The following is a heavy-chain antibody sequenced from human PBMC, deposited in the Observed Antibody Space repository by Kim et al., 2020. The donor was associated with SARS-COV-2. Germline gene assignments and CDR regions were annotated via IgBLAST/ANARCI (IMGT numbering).Heavy chain of an antibody. V-gene: IGHV3-7*01. Sequence: GGSLRLSCAASGFTFSSYWMSWVRQAPGKGLEWVANIKQDGSEKYYVDSVKGRFTISRDNAKNSLYLQMNSLRAEDTAVYYCASSGDVIYYYYGMDVWGQGTTVTVSS. D-gene: IGHD6-19*01. CDR3: ASSGDVIYYYYGMDV. J-gene: IGHJ6*02. CDR2: IKQDGSEK. CDR1: GFTFSSYW.